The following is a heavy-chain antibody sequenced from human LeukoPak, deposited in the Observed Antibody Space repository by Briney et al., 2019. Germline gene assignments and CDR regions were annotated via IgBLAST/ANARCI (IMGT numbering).Heavy chain of an antibody. J-gene: IGHJ4*02. CDR2: IYHNGFT. CDR1: GGSLTDFY. V-gene: IGHV4-59*08. D-gene: IGHD5-24*01. Sequence: PSGTLSLTCSVSGGSLTDFYWSWIRQSPGTGLQWIGNIYHNGFTTYNPSLASRATISIDKSKIRFSLELTSVTAADTAIYYCVRQNRNGYNFNYFDYWGQGALVTVSS. CDR3: VRQNRNGYNFNYFDY.